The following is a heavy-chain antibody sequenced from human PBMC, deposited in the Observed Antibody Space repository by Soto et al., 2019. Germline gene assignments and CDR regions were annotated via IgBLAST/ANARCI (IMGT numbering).Heavy chain of an antibody. V-gene: IGHV4-59*11. Sequence: SETLSLTCTISGDSFSNHYWSWIRQSPGKGLEWIGYIFHSGITDYNPSVKSRVTISIDKSRNLFSLNLTSVTAADTAVYYCARDRYFYDSRGYYRTLDSWGQGTLVTVSS. CDR3: ARDRYFYDSRGYYRTLDS. CDR1: GDSFSNHY. D-gene: IGHD3-22*01. J-gene: IGHJ5*01. CDR2: IFHSGIT.